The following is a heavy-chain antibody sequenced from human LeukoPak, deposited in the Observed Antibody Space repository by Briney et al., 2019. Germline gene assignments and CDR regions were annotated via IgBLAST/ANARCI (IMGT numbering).Heavy chain of an antibody. CDR2: ISSGISTM. D-gene: IGHD6-19*01. CDR3: ARASQQWLAGNYYYFMDV. Sequence: GGSLRLSCAASRFIFSSYSMNWVRQAPGKGLEWVSYISSGISTMYYADSVKGRFTISRDNAKNSLYLQMNSLRAEDTAVYYCARASQQWLAGNYYYFMDVWGKGTTVTVSS. CDR1: RFIFSSYS. V-gene: IGHV3-48*01. J-gene: IGHJ6*03.